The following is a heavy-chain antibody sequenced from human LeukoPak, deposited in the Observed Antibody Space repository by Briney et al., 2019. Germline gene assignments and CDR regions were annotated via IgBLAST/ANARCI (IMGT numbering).Heavy chain of an antibody. CDR2: ISGSGGST. D-gene: IGHD6-19*01. V-gene: IGHV3-23*01. CDR1: GFTYSSYA. Sequence: GGSLRLSCAAAGFTYSSYAMSWVRQAPGTGLEWVSSISGSGGSTYYADSVKGRFTISRDNSKNTLYLQMHSLRAEDTAVYYCAKRPVAGVFRDYLDYWGQGTLVTVSS. J-gene: IGHJ4*02. CDR3: AKRPVAGVFRDYLDY.